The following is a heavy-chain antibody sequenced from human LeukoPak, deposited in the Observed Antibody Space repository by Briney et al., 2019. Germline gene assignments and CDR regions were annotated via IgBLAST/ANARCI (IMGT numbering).Heavy chain of an antibody. CDR1: GGSLSGYN. Sequence: SETLSLTCAVYGGSLSGYNWNWIRQPPGKGLEWIGEITHSGSTNYKPSLKSRATISLDTSKNHFSLKLSSVTAADRAVYYCHLYYYDSSAYFDYWGLGTLVTVSS. V-gene: IGHV4-34*01. CDR2: ITHSGST. CDR3: HLYYYDSSAYFDY. D-gene: IGHD3-22*01. J-gene: IGHJ4*02.